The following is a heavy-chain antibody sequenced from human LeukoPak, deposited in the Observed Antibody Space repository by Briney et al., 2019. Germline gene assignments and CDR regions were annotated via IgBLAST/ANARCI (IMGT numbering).Heavy chain of an antibody. CDR3: ARAVGA. CDR2: ISSGGSGV. V-gene: IGHV3-11*01. Sequence: GGSLRLSCAASGFTFSKHWMSWIRQAPGKGLEWLSYISSGGSGVYYADSVKGRFIMSRDNAKNSVFLQMNSLRAEDTAVYYCARAVGAWGQGTLVTVSS. CDR1: GFTFSKHW. J-gene: IGHJ5*02. D-gene: IGHD4-23*01.